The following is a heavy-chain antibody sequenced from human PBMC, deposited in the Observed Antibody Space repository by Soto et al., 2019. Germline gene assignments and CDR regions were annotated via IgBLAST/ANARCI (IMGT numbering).Heavy chain of an antibody. CDR2: MNPNSGNT. D-gene: IGHD4-4*01. CDR3: AATGGNYAIHYYYYYLDV. Sequence: ASLKVYCKASGYTFTSYDIKWVRQATGQGLEWMGWMNPNSGNTGYAQKFQGRVTMTRNTSISTAYMELSSLRSEDTAVYYCAATGGNYAIHYYYYYLDVWGKGTTVTVSS. CDR1: GYTFTSYD. V-gene: IGHV1-8*01. J-gene: IGHJ6*03.